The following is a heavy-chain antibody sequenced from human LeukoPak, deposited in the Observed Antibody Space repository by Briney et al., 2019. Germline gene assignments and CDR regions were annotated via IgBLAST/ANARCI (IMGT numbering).Heavy chain of an antibody. CDR1: GGSISSGGYS. CDR3: ARVVVYGSGWYGVGMDV. J-gene: IGHJ6*02. V-gene: IGHV4-30-2*01. D-gene: IGHD6-19*01. CDR2: IYHSGST. Sequence: RTSETLSLTCAVSGGSISSGGYSWSWIRQPPGKGLEWIGYIYHSGSTYYNPSLKSRVTIPVDRSKNQFSLKLSSVTAADTAVYYCARVVVYGSGWYGVGMDVWGQGTTVTVSS.